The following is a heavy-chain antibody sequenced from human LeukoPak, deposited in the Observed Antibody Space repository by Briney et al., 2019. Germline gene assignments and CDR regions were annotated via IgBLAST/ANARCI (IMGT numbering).Heavy chain of an antibody. CDR1: GGSISSGGYS. V-gene: IGHV4-30-2*01. Sequence: PSQTLSLTCAVSGGSISSGGYSWSWIRQPPGKGLEWIGYIYHSGSTYYNPSLKSRVTISVDRSKNQFTLKLSSVTAADTAVYYCARGPISTIVRGVIHWFDPWGQGTLVTVSS. D-gene: IGHD3-10*01. CDR2: IYHSGST. CDR3: ARGPISTIVRGVIHWFDP. J-gene: IGHJ5*02.